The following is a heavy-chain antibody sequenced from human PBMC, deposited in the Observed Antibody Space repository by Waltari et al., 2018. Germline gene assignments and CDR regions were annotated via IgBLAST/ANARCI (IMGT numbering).Heavy chain of an antibody. CDR3: MVMSSCSGGICYSGIDP. CDR2: IVHSGST. D-gene: IGHD2-15*01. J-gene: IGHJ5*02. Sequence: QVQLQQRGTGLLKTSRTLSLTCDVSGGSFSDYCWTWIRQVPGKGLEWIGEIVHSGSTVYPPSLMCRITISLDTSKNLFSLRLSSVTAADTAVYYCMVMSSCSGGICYSGIDPWGQGTLVTVSS. V-gene: IGHV4-34*02. CDR1: GGSFSDYC.